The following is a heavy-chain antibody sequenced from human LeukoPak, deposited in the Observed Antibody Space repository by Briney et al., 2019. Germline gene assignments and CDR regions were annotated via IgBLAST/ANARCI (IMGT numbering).Heavy chain of an antibody. Sequence: SETLSLTCTVSGGSISSYYWSWIRQPPGKGREWIGYIYYSGSTNYNPSLKSRVTISVDMSKNQFSLKLRSVTAADTAVYYCAKEGAMVWHRYFDYWGQGTLVTVSS. CDR2: IYYSGST. CDR3: AKEGAMVWHRYFDY. CDR1: GGSISSYY. J-gene: IGHJ4*02. V-gene: IGHV4-59*01. D-gene: IGHD5-18*01.